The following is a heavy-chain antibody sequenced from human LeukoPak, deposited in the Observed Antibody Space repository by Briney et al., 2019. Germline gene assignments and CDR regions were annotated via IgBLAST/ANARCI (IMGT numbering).Heavy chain of an antibody. CDR2: IYYSGST. CDR1: GGSISSYY. Sequence: KSSETLSLTCTVSGGSISSYYWSWIRQPPGKGLEWIGYIYYSGSTNYKPSLKSRVTMSLNTSKNQFSLKLSSVTAADTAIYYCASYSATWYFQHWGQGTPVTVSS. J-gene: IGHJ1*01. V-gene: IGHV4-59*01. CDR3: ASYSATWYFQH. D-gene: IGHD6-13*01.